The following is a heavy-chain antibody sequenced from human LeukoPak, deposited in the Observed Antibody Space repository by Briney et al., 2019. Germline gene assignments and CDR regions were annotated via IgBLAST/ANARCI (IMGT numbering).Heavy chain of an antibody. V-gene: IGHV1-8*01. CDR1: GYPFNNYD. Sequence: ASAKVSCKASGYPFNNYDINWVRQATGQGLEWMGWMNPHSGKTGYAQNFQGRVTMTRDTSIELSSLRSEDTAVYYCARLSSHYGDYKVDPWGQGTLVTVSS. D-gene: IGHD4-17*01. CDR2: MNPHSGKT. J-gene: IGHJ5*02. CDR3: ARLSSHYGDYKVDP.